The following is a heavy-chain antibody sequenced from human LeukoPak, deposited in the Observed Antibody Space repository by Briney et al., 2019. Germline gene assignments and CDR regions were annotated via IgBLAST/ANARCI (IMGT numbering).Heavy chain of an antibody. D-gene: IGHD3-16*01. J-gene: IGHJ4*02. CDR3: ARVRYRLAETYIDY. V-gene: IGHV1-2*02. CDR1: GYTFTGYY. Sequence: GASVKVSCKASGYTFTGYYMHWVRQAPGQGLEWMGWINPNSGGTNYVQKFQGRVTMTRDTSISTAYMELSRLRSDDTAVYYCARVRYRLAETYIDYWGQGTLVTVSS. CDR2: INPNSGGT.